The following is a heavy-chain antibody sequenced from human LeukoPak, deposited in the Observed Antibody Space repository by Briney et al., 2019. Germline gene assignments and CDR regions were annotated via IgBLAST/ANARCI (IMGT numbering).Heavy chain of an antibody. Sequence: PSETLSLTCTISGDSISSTNWWSWVRQPPGEGLEWIGQIYETGSTNYNSSLKSRVTISLDKSKNQFSLKLSSVTAADTAVYYCARRNRGSSTSWTLDYWGQGILVTVSS. V-gene: IGHV4-4*02. D-gene: IGHD2-8*01. J-gene: IGHJ4*02. CDR1: GDSISSTNW. CDR2: IYETGST. CDR3: ARRNRGSSTSWTLDY.